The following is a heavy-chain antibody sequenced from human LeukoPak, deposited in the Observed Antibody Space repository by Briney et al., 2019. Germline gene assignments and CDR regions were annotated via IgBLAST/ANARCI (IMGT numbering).Heavy chain of an antibody. J-gene: IGHJ3*02. CDR3: ARTHYDGYSYGYSFGAFDI. CDR2: IYYSGST. V-gene: IGHV4-59*01. CDR1: GGSISSYY. D-gene: IGHD5-18*01. Sequence: SETLSLTCTVSGGSISSYYWSWIRQPPGKGLEWIGYIYYSGSTNYNPSLKSRVTISVDTSKNQFSLKLSSVTAADMAVYYCARTHYDGYSYGYSFGAFDIWGQGTMVTVSS.